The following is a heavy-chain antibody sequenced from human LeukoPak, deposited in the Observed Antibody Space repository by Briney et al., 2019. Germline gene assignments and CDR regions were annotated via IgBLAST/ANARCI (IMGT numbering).Heavy chain of an antibody. CDR3: ARRYDNTGYYVY. D-gene: IGHD3-22*01. J-gene: IGHJ4*02. CDR1: GYSFTSYW. Sequence: GEPLKISCKGSGYSFTSYWIAWVRQMPGKGLEWMGIIFPGDSDTRYSPSFQGQVTISVDKSISTAYLQWSSLKASDSAMYYCARRYDNTGYYVYWGQGTLVTVSS. CDR2: IFPGDSDT. V-gene: IGHV5-51*01.